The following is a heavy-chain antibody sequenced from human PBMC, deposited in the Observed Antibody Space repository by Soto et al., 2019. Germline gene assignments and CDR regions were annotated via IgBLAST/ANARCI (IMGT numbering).Heavy chain of an antibody. CDR3: ANEPDYDFWSGYYGY. D-gene: IGHD3-3*01. J-gene: IGHJ4*02. CDR1: GFTFSSYG. Sequence: PGGSLRLSCAASGFTFSSYGMHWVRQAPGKGLEWVSVIRCDGSNKYYADSVKGRFTISRDNSKNTLYLQMNSLRAEDTAVYYCANEPDYDFWSGYYGYWGQGTLVTVSS. V-gene: IGHV3-33*06. CDR2: IRCDGSNK.